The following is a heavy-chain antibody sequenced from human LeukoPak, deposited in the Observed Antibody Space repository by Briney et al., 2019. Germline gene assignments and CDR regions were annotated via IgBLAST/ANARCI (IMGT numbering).Heavy chain of an antibody. CDR2: ISYDGSNK. J-gene: IGHJ4*02. CDR3: ARSRYFYGDYEVGDY. V-gene: IGHV3-30*04. Sequence: PGGSLRLSCAASGFTFSSYAMHWVRQAPGKGLEWVAVISYDGSNKYYADSVKGRFTISRDNSKNTLYLQMNSLRAEDTAVYYCARSRYFYGDYEVGDYWGQGTLVTVSS. CDR1: GFTFSSYA. D-gene: IGHD4-17*01.